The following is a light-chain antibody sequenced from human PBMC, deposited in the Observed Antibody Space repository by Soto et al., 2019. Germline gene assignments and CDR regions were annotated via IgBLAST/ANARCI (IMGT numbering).Light chain of an antibody. V-gene: IGKV1-39*01. CDR2: AAS. CDR3: QHSTTWT. CDR1: QGISTY. Sequence: DIQMTHSPSSLSASVGDRVTITCRASQGISTYLNWYQQKPGKAPKLLIYAASSLQSGVPSRFSGSGYETDFTLTISSLQPEDFATYYCQHSTTWTFGQGTKVDIX. J-gene: IGKJ1*01.